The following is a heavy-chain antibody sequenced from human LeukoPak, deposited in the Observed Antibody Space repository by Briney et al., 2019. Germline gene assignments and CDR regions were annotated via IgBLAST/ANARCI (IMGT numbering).Heavy chain of an antibody. CDR3: ARDLYTDAFDM. CDR2: IKHDGSAK. D-gene: IGHD2-2*02. CDR1: GFTFSDYY. Sequence: GGSLRLSCAASGFTFSDYYMSWIRQAPGKGLEWVANIKHDGSAKYYVDSVRGRFTISRDNAENSLSLQMNSLRAEDTAVYYCARDLYTDAFDMWGQGTMVTVSS. V-gene: IGHV3-7*01. J-gene: IGHJ3*02.